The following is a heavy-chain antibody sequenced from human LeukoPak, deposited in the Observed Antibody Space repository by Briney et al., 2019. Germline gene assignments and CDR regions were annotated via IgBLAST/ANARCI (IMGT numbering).Heavy chain of an antibody. Sequence: SETLSLTCAVYGGSFSGYYWSWIRQPPGKGLEWIGEINHSGSTNYNPSLKSRVTISVDTSKNQFSLKLSSVTAADTAVYYCARGDYYDKHAFDIWGQGTMVTVSS. D-gene: IGHD3-22*01. J-gene: IGHJ3*02. V-gene: IGHV4-34*01. CDR2: INHSGST. CDR1: GGSFSGYY. CDR3: ARGDYYDKHAFDI.